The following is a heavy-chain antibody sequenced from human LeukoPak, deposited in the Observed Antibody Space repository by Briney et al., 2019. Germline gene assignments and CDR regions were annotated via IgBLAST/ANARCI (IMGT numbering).Heavy chain of an antibody. D-gene: IGHD3-22*01. CDR3: ARGDDSGYYDYFDY. CDR2: IYTGGNT. CDR1: GFTVDSNY. Sequence: GGSLRLSCAASGFTVDSNYLSWVRQAPGKGLEWVSTIYTGGNTYYAASVKGRFTISRDFTKNTVFLHMNSLRAEDTAMYYCARGDDSGYYDYFDYWGQGALVTVSS. J-gene: IGHJ4*02. V-gene: IGHV3-53*01.